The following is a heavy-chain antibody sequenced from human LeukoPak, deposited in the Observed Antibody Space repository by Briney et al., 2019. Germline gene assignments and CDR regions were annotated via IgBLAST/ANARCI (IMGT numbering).Heavy chain of an antibody. V-gene: IGHV3-23*01. Sequence: GGSLTLSCPSSRFTFSSYAMSWVRQAPRRGRAWVSAISGSGGSTYYEDSVKGRFTISRDNSKNTLYLQMNRLRAEDTAVYYCARWDSSGYFNWFDPWGQGTLVTVSS. D-gene: IGHD3-22*01. CDR1: RFTFSSYA. J-gene: IGHJ5*02. CDR3: ARWDSSGYFNWFDP. CDR2: ISGSGGST.